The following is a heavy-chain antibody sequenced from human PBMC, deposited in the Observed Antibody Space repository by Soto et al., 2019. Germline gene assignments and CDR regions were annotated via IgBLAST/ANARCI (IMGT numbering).Heavy chain of an antibody. Sequence: SETLSLTCAVSGGSISSGGYSWSWIRQPPGKGLEWIGYIYHSGSTYYNPSLKSRVTISEDRSKNQFPLKLSSVTAADTAVYYCGRVPDRWSQGTLVTVSS. D-gene: IGHD2-2*01. CDR3: GRVPDR. J-gene: IGHJ5*02. CDR1: GGSISSGGYS. V-gene: IGHV4-30-2*01. CDR2: IYHSGST.